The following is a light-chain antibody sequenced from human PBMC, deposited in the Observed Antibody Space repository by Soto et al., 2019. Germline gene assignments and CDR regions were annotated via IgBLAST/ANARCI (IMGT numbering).Light chain of an antibody. J-gene: IGKJ4*01. Sequence: EVVMTQSPATLSVSPGERATLSCRASQSVRVNLAWYQQQPGQAPRLLIYDAATRATGVPARFTGSGSGTEFALTISSLQSEDVAVYYCQQYNKWPPLTFGGGTKVEIK. V-gene: IGKV3-15*01. CDR1: QSVRVN. CDR3: QQYNKWPPLT. CDR2: DAA.